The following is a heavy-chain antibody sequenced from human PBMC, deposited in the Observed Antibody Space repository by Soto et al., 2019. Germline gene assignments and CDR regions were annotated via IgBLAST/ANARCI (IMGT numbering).Heavy chain of an antibody. Sequence: QVQLVQSGAEVKKPGSSVKVSCKTSGGTFRTSAISWVRQAPGQGLEWMGGIMPVFPTPDYAQKFQGRVTIPADESTGTADMELSSLRSEDTAVYYCARDKDRQQLGGNYYYIMDVWGQGTTVTVSS. CDR1: GGTFRTSA. CDR3: ARDKDRQQLGGNYYYIMDV. CDR2: IMPVFPTP. V-gene: IGHV1-69*12. J-gene: IGHJ6*01. D-gene: IGHD3-3*02.